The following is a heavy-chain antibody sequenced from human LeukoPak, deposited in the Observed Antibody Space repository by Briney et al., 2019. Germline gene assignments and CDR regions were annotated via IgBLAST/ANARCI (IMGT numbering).Heavy chain of an antibody. CDR3: ASSRTNYCGGDCPYDAFGI. CDR1: GYTFTSYD. J-gene: IGHJ3*02. V-gene: IGHV1-8*03. CDR2: MNPNSGNT. Sequence: GASVKVSCKASGYTFTSYDINWVRQATGQGLEWMGWMNPNSGNTGYAQKFQGRVTITRNTSISTAYMELSSLRSEDTAVYYCASSRTNYCGGDCPYDAFGIWGQGTMVTVSS. D-gene: IGHD2-21*01.